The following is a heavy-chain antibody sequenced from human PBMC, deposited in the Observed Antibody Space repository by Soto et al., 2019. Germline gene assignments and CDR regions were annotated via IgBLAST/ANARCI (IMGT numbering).Heavy chain of an antibody. CDR1: GFTFSSYG. CDR2: ISYDGSNK. D-gene: IGHD3-10*01. V-gene: IGHV3-30*18. J-gene: IGHJ6*02. CDR3: AKDDSPLWFGEPLRV. Sequence: GGSLRLSCAASGFTFSSYGMHSVRQAPGKGLGWVAVISYDGSNKYYADSVKGRFTISRDNSKNTLYLQMNSLRAEDTAVYYCAKDDSPLWFGEPLRVWGQGTTVTVSS.